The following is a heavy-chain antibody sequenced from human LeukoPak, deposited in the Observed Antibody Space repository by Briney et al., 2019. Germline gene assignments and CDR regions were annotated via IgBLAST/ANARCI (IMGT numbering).Heavy chain of an antibody. CDR3: ARDLWFGRNWFDP. CDR2: INRSGST. V-gene: IGHV4-34*01. CDR1: GGSFSGYY. D-gene: IGHD3-10*01. Sequence: SETLSLTCAVYGGSFSGYYWSWIRQPPGKGLEWIGEINRSGSTNYIPSLKSRVTISVDTSKNQFSLKLSSVTAADTAVYYCARDLWFGRNWFDPWGQGTLVTVSS. J-gene: IGHJ5*02.